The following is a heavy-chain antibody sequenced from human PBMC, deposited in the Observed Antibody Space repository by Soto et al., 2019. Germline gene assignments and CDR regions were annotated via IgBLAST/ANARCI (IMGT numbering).Heavy chain of an antibody. CDR2: MNPNSGNT. V-gene: IGHV1-8*01. D-gene: IGHD6-6*01. CDR1: GYPFTTYG. Sequence: ASVKVSCKASGYPFTTYGISWVRQAPGQGLEWMGWMNPNSGNTGYAQKFQGRVTMTRNTSISTAYMELSSLRSEDTAVYYCARARTARPGAPTYVPGGYWGQGTLVTVSS. CDR3: ARARTARPGAPTYVPGGY. J-gene: IGHJ4*02.